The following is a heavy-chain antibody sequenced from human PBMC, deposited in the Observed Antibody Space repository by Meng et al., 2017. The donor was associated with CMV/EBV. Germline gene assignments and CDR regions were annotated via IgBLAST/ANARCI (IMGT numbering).Heavy chain of an antibody. D-gene: IGHD3-3*02. CDR1: GDSVSSNSAA. J-gene: IGHJ4*02. Sequence: SETLSLTCAISGDSVSSNSAAWNWIRQSPSRGLEWLGRTYYRSKWYNDYAVSVKSRITINPDTSKNQFSLKLSSVTAADTAVYYCARGTFGVVTKAIDYWGQGTLVTVSS. V-gene: IGHV6-1*01. CDR2: TYYRSKWYN. CDR3: ARGTFGVVTKAIDY.